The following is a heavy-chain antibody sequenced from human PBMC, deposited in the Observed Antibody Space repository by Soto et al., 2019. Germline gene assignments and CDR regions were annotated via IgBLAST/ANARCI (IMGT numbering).Heavy chain of an antibody. D-gene: IGHD4-17*01. CDR2: ISYDGSNK. CDR1: GFTFSSYA. J-gene: IGHJ6*02. Sequence: ESGGGVVQPGRSLRLSCAASGFTFSSYAMHWVRQAPGKGLEWVALISYDGSNKYYADSVKGRFTTSRDNSKNTLYLQMNSLRTEDTAVYYCAREAHYGGNSRSPYYYYDMDFWGQGTTVTLSS. CDR3: AREAHYGGNSRSPYYYYDMDF. V-gene: IGHV3-30-3*01.